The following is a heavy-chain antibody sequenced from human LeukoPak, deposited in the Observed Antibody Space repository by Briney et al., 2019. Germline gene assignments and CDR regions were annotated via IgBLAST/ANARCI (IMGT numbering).Heavy chain of an antibody. CDR3: ARSEFGSYFDY. CDR2: IKQDGSEK. Sequence: GGSLRLSCAASGLTFSIHWMNWVRQAPGKVLEWVANIKQDGSEKYYVDSVKGRFTISRDNAKNSLYLQMNSLRAEDTAVYYCARSEFGSYFDYWGQGTLVTVSS. V-gene: IGHV3-7*01. CDR1: GLTFSIHW. J-gene: IGHJ4*02. D-gene: IGHD3-16*01.